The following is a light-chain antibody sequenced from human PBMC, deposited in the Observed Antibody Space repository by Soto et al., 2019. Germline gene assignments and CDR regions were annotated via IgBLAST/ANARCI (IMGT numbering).Light chain of an antibody. CDR3: SSYTSSSAPVV. J-gene: IGLJ2*01. CDR2: DVS. Sequence: QSALTQPASVSGSPGQSITISCTGTSSDVGGYNYVSWYQQHPGKAPKLMIYDVSNRPSGVSDRFSGSKSGNTASLTISGPQPEDGADYYCSSYTSSSAPVVFGGGTKLTAL. CDR1: SSDVGGYNY. V-gene: IGLV2-14*01.